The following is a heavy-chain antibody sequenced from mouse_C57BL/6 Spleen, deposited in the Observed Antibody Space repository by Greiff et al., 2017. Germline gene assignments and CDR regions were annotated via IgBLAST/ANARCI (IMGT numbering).Heavy chain of an antibody. Sequence: QVQLKQPGAELVRPGSSVKLSCKASGYTFTSYWMDWVKQRPGQGLEWIGNIYPSDSETHYNQKFKDKATLTVDKSSSTAYMQLSSLTSEDSAVYYCARIHYYGSSYGYWGQGTTLTVSS. CDR1: GYTFTSYW. CDR3: ARIHYYGSSYGY. J-gene: IGHJ2*01. CDR2: IYPSDSET. V-gene: IGHV1-61*01. D-gene: IGHD1-1*01.